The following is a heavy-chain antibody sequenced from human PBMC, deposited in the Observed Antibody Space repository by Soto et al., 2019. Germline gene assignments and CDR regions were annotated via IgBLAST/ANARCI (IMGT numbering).Heavy chain of an antibody. CDR1: GFTFSSYW. CDR2: IKQDGSEK. CDR3: ARVGVGQVSEHKLLGSDYYMDV. V-gene: IGHV3-7*01. D-gene: IGHD2-15*01. J-gene: IGHJ6*03. Sequence: GGSLRLSCAASGFTFSSYWMSWVRQAPGKGLEWVANIKQDGSEKYYVDSVKGRFTISRDKVKNSLYLQMNSLRAEDTAVYYCARVGVGQVSEHKLLGSDYYMDVWGKGTTVTVSS.